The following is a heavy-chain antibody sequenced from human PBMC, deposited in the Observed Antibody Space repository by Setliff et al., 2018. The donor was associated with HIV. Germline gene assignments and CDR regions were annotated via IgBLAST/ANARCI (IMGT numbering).Heavy chain of an antibody. CDR2: FYETGYT. CDR1: GGSISSSNW. V-gene: IGHV4-4*02. CDR3: ARARGRAQLSYYFDY. J-gene: IGHJ4*02. Sequence: SETLSLTCAVSGGSISSSNWWSWVRQSPGKGLEWIGSFYETGYTYYNPTLNSRVTMSVDTSRDQFSLKLSSVTAADTAVYYCARARGRAQLSYYFDYWGQGRLVTVSS. D-gene: IGHD2-2*01.